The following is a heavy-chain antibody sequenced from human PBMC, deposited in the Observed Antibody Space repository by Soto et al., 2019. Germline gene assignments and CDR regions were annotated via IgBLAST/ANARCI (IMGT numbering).Heavy chain of an antibody. J-gene: IGHJ6*02. V-gene: IGHV1-69*13. CDR2: IIPIFGTA. D-gene: IGHD2-21*02. Sequence: SVKVSWKASGGTFSSYAISWVRQAPGQGLEWMGGIIPIFGTANYAQKFQGRVTITADESTSTAYMELSSLRSEDTAVYYCARVNCGGDCWILKYYYYGIDGWGQGTTVTFSS. CDR1: GGTFSSYA. CDR3: ARVNCGGDCWILKYYYYGIDG.